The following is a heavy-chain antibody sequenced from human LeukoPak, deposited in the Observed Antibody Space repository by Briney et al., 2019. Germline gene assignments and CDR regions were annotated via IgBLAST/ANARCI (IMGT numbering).Heavy chain of an antibody. CDR3: AGSRPTGGRVYYFDY. J-gene: IGHJ4*02. Sequence: SVKVSCKASGGTFSSYAISWVRQAPGQGLEWMGGIIPIFGTANYAQKFQGRVTITADESTSTAYMELSSLRSEDTAVYYCAGSRPTGGRVYYFDYWGQRTLVTVSS. D-gene: IGHD3-16*01. V-gene: IGHV1-69*13. CDR1: GGTFSSYA. CDR2: IIPIFGTA.